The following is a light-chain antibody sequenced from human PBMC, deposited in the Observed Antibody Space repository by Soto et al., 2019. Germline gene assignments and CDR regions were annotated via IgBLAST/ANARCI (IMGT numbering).Light chain of an antibody. CDR3: QQRSNWRPLA. CDR1: QSVNSY. Sequence: EIVLTQSPATLSLSPGERATLSCRASQSVNSYLAWYQHKPGQAPRLLIYGASNRATGIPARFSGSGSGTDLTLTISSLEPEDLAVYYCQQRSNWRPLAFGQGTRLEIK. V-gene: IGKV3-11*01. CDR2: GAS. J-gene: IGKJ5*01.